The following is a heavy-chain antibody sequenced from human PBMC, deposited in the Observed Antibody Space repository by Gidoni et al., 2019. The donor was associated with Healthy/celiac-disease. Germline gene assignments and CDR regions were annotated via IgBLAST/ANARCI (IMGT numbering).Heavy chain of an antibody. V-gene: IGHV3-74*01. Sequence: VQLVESGGGLVQPGGSLRLSCAASGFTFSRYWRHWVRQAPGKGLVWVSRINSDGSSTSYADSVKGRFTISRDNAKNTLYLQMNSLRAEDTAVYYCARAIFGVVIIHPPDYWGQGTLVTVSS. CDR3: ARAIFGVVIIHPPDY. CDR1: GFTFSRYW. D-gene: IGHD3-3*01. CDR2: INSDGSST. J-gene: IGHJ4*02.